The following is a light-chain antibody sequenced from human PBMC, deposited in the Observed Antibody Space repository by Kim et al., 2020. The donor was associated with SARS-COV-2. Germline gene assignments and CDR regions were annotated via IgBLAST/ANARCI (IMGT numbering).Light chain of an antibody. V-gene: IGLV2-8*01. CDR3: SSYARSKLL. Sequence: QSALTQPRSVSGSPGQSVAISCTGTSSDVGGYNYVSWYQHRPGKAPKLIIYEVSKRPSGVPDRFSGSKSGNTASLTVSGLQAEDEADYYCSSYARSKLLFGGGTQLTVL. J-gene: IGLJ2*01. CDR2: EVS. CDR1: SSDVGGYNY.